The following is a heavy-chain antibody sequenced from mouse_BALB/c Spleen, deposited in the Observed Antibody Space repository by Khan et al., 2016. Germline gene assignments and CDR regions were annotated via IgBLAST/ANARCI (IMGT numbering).Heavy chain of an antibody. D-gene: IGHD1-1*01. CDR1: GYAFSSYW. CDR2: IYPGDGDT. V-gene: IGHV1-80*01. J-gene: IGHJ2*01. CDR3: ASRDYYGSSYFDY. Sequence: QVQLKQSGAELVRPGSSVKISCKASGYAFSSYWMNWVKQRPGQGLEWIGQIYPGDGDTNYNGKFKGKATLTADKSSSTAYMQLSSLTSEDSAVSFYASRDYYGSSYFDYWGQGTTLTVSS.